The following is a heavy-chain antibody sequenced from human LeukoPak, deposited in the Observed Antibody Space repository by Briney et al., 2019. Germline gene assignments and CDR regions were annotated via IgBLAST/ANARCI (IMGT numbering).Heavy chain of an antibody. CDR3: ARDKHSSSWYPEGAFDI. Sequence: GGSLRLSCAASGFTFSSYGMHWVRQAPGKGLEWVAVISYDGSNKYYADSVKGRFTISRDNSKNTLYLQMNSLRAEDTAVYYCARDKHSSSWYPEGAFDIWGQGTMVTVSS. D-gene: IGHD6-13*01. J-gene: IGHJ3*02. V-gene: IGHV3-30*03. CDR1: GFTFSSYG. CDR2: ISYDGSNK.